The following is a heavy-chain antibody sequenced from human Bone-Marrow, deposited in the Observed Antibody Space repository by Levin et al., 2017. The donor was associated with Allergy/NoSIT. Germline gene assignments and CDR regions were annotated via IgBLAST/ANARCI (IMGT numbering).Heavy chain of an antibody. V-gene: IGHV3-33*01. Sequence: GGSLRLSCAASGFTFSTYGMHWVRQAPGKGLEWVVVIYHDGRYKYYADSVKGRFTISRDNSKNTLYLQMNTLRAEDTAVYYCARDISSWYFDLWGRGTLVTVSS. D-gene: IGHD3-3*02. CDR3: ARDISSWYFDL. CDR1: GFTFSTYG. J-gene: IGHJ2*01. CDR2: IYHDGRYK.